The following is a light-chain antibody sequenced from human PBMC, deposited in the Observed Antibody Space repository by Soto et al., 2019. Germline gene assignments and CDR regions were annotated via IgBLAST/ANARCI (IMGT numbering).Light chain of an antibody. Sequence: EVVMTQSPATLSVSPGERATLSCKASQSVRNNLVWYLQKPGQAPRPIIYDATTRATGIPVRFSGSGSGTEFTLTISSLQSEDVGVYSCQQYDNWPPKTFGGGTKV. CDR1: QSVRNN. V-gene: IGKV3-15*01. CDR3: QQYDNWPPKT. J-gene: IGKJ4*01. CDR2: DAT.